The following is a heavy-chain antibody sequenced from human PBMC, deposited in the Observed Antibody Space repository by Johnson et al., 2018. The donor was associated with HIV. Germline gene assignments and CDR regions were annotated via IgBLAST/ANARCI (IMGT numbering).Heavy chain of an antibody. CDR3: ARDDLGNPFSSYDAFDI. CDR2: SWNSGSI. CDR1: GFTVSSNY. V-gene: IGHV3-66*03. D-gene: IGHD6-13*01. J-gene: IGHJ3*02. Sequence: MQLVESGGGVVQPGGSLRLSCAASGFTVSSNYMSWVRQAPGKGLEWVSGISWNSGSIGYADSVKGRFTISRDNSKNTLYLQMNSLRAEDTAVYYCARDDLGNPFSSYDAFDIWGQGTMVTVSS.